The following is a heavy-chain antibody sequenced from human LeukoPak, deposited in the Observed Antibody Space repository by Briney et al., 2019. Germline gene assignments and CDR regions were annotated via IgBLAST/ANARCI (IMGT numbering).Heavy chain of an antibody. V-gene: IGHV3-69-1*01. CDR2: FGISGTI. Sequence: TTGGSLRLSCAASGFTVSTYDMHRVRQAPGEGPEWIAYFGISGTIYYADSVRGRFTISRDSAKNSLHLEMNSLRVDDTAIYYCAGYGFYPYWGQGTPVTVSS. J-gene: IGHJ4*02. D-gene: IGHD5-18*01. CDR3: AGYGFYPY. CDR1: GFTVSTYD.